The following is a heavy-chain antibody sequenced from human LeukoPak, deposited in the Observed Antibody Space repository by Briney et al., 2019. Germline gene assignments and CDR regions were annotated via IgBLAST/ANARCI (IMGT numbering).Heavy chain of an antibody. J-gene: IGHJ4*02. CDR2: IIPIFGMA. CDR1: GGTFSSYA. V-gene: IGHV1-69*04. Sequence: GASVKVSCKASGGTFSSYAISWVRQAPGQGLEWMGRIIPIFGMANYAQKFQGRVTITADKSTSTAYMELSSLRSEDTAVYYCARDQVVVVAAPGYYFDYWGQGTLVTVSS. D-gene: IGHD2-15*01. CDR3: ARDQVVVVAAPGYYFDY.